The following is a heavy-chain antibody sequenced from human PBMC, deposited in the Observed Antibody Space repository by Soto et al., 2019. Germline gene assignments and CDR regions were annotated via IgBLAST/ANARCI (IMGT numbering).Heavy chain of an antibody. D-gene: IGHD5-18*01. V-gene: IGHV3-11*01. CDR1: GFTFNEYY. CDR2: ISSSGSTI. Sequence: GASLRLSFSHSGFTFNEYYMRSIFVAPVKGLEWVSYISSSGSTICYEDSVKGRFTISRDNAKNSLYLQMNSLRAEDTAVYYCAREIGYSYGYDYWGQGTLATDSS. J-gene: IGHJ4*02. CDR3: AREIGYSYGYDY.